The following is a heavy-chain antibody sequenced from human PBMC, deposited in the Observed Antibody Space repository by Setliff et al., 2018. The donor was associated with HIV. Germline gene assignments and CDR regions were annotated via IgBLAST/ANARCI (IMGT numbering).Heavy chain of an antibody. CDR1: GGRFSSYA. V-gene: IGHV1-69*13. Sequence: SVKVSCKASGGRFSSYAMSWVRQAPGQGLEWMGGIIPMFGSANYAQKFQGRVTITADGSTRTVYMVLSSLRSEDTAVYYCARGTDGDYYYYMDVWGKGAKVTVSS. CDR3: ARGTDGDYYYYMDV. D-gene: IGHD3-10*01. J-gene: IGHJ6*03. CDR2: IIPMFGSA.